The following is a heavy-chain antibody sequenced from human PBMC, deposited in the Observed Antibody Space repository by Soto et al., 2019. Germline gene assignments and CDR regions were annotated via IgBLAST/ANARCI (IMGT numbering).Heavy chain of an antibody. Sequence: QIPLKESGPTLVKPTQTLTMTCTFSGFSLSTSGVGVGWIRQPPGKALEWLAVIYWDDATEYSPSLKNRLTISKDSSKNQVVLTMTNMGPMDTGTYYGARKGPEDWPLDYWGQGTLVTVSS. CDR1: GFSLSTSGVG. CDR2: IYWDDAT. V-gene: IGHV2-5*02. J-gene: IGHJ4*02. CDR3: ARKGPEDWPLDY. D-gene: IGHD3-9*01.